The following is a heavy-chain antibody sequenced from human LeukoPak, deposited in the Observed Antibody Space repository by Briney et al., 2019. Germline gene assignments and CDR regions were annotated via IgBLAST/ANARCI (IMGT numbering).Heavy chain of an antibody. J-gene: IGHJ5*02. CDR2: IYYSGST. D-gene: IGHD3-9*01. CDR1: GGSISSYY. Sequence: SETLSLTRTVSGGSISSYYWSWIRQPPGKGLEWIGYIYYSGSTNYNPSLKSRVTISVDTSKNQFSLKLSSVTAADTAVYYCARASYDILTGYSNWFDPWGQGTLVTVSS. CDR3: ARASYDILTGYSNWFDP. V-gene: IGHV4-59*01.